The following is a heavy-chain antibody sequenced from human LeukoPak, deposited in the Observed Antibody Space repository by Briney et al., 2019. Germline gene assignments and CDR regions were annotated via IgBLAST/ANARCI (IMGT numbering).Heavy chain of an antibody. Sequence: PGRSLRLSCSGSGFRFGGYALSWVRQAPGKGLEWVGFIRSKALYGTSEYAASVEGRFAISRDDSNNIVYPQMNSLKTEDTAVYFCVRESVRDYYFDFWGQGTLVTVSS. CDR2: IRSKALYGTS. J-gene: IGHJ4*02. V-gene: IGHV3-49*04. D-gene: IGHD3-10*02. CDR1: GFRFGGYA. CDR3: VRESVRDYYFDF.